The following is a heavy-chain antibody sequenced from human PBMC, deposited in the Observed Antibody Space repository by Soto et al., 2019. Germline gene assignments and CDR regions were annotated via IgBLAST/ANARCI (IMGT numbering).Heavy chain of an antibody. Sequence: PGESLKISCSGSGYNFANYWIGWVRQMPGKGLEWMGIIYPSDSDTRYGPSFEGQVTISADRSISTAYLQWNSLKASDTAMYFCARGDSSDYSTATPADYWGQGTLVTVSS. J-gene: IGHJ4*02. CDR1: GYNFANYW. V-gene: IGHV5-51*01. CDR3: ARGDSSDYSTATPADY. D-gene: IGHD3-22*01. CDR2: IYPSDSDT.